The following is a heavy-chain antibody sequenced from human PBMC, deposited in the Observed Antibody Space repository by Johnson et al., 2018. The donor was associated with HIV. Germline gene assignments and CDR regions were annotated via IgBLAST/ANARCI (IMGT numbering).Heavy chain of an antibody. Sequence: VQLVESGGGVVQPGKSLRLSCVASGFSFSSYGMHWVRQAPGKGLEWVSGINWNGGSTSYADSVKGRFTISRDNAKNSLYLQVKSLRVEDTALYYCARDPQYCSSTTCYGDAFDIWGPDTMVTVSS. D-gene: IGHD2-2*01. CDR2: INWNGGST. J-gene: IGHJ3*02. CDR1: GFSFSSYG. V-gene: IGHV3-20*04. CDR3: ARDPQYCSSTTCYGDAFDI.